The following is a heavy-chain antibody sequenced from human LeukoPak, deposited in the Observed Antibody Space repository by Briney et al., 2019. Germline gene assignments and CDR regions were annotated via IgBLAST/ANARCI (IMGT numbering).Heavy chain of an antibody. Sequence: SETLSLTCAVSGGSISSGGYSWSWIRQPPGKGLEWIGYIYHSGSTYYNPSLKSRVTISVDRSKNQFSLKLSSVTAADTAVYYCVRTLGYYDSSGYYRYYFDYWGQGTLVSVSS. CDR1: GGSISSGGYS. CDR2: IYHSGST. D-gene: IGHD3-22*01. CDR3: VRTLGYYDSSGYYRYYFDY. V-gene: IGHV4-30-2*01. J-gene: IGHJ4*02.